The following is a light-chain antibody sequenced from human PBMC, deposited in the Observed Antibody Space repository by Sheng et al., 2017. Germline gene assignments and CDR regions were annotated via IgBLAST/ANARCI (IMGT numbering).Light chain of an antibody. J-gene: IGKJ1*01. V-gene: IGKV3-11*01. CDR2: DAS. CDR1: QTIVSD. Sequence: EIVLSQSPGTLSLSPGEGATLACRASQTIVSDFLAWFQQKPGQAPRLLIYDASHRATGIPGRFRGSGSGTDFTLTISSLEPEDFAVYYCQHRSNWPPWTFGQGTKVEIK. CDR3: QHRSNWPPWT.